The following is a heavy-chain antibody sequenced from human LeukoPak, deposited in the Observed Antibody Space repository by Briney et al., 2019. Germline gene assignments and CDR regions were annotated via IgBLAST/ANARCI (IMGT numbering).Heavy chain of an antibody. CDR2: INHSGST. Sequence: PSETLSLTCAVYGGSFSGYYWSWIRQPPGKGLEWIGEINHSGSTNYNPSLKSRVTISVDTSKNQFSLKLSSVTAADTAVYYCARRRLRIWYFDLWGRGTLVTVSS. J-gene: IGHJ2*01. V-gene: IGHV4-34*01. D-gene: IGHD4-17*01. CDR1: GGSFSGYY. CDR3: ARRRLRIWYFDL.